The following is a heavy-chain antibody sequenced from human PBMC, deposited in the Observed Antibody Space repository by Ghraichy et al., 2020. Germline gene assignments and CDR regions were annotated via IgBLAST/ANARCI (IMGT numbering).Heavy chain of an antibody. V-gene: IGHV3-48*02. Sequence: GGSLRLSCTASGFIFSAYAMNWVRQVPGKGLEWVSYIGTSSDGIYYADSVRGRFTVSRDNVKNALYLQMNSLRDEDTAVYYCARDHSGTGTYYFAYEFWGQGTLVTVSS. CDR3: ARDHSGTGTYYFAYEF. D-gene: IGHD1-26*01. CDR2: IGTSSDGI. CDR1: GFIFSAYA. J-gene: IGHJ4*02.